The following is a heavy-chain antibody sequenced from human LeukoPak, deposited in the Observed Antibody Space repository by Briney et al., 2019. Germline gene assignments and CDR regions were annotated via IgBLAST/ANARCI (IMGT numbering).Heavy chain of an antibody. CDR3: ARLREIPVFGVVTKSTSYFDY. J-gene: IGHJ4*02. Sequence: GGSLRLSCAAPGFTLRTYWMSWVRQAPGKGLEWVASIKRDGSEKYYVDSVKGRFTISRDNAKNSLYLQMNSLRAEDTAVYYCARLREIPVFGVVTKSTSYFDYWGQGTLVTVSS. CDR2: IKRDGSEK. D-gene: IGHD3-3*01. V-gene: IGHV3-7*01. CDR1: GFTLRTYW.